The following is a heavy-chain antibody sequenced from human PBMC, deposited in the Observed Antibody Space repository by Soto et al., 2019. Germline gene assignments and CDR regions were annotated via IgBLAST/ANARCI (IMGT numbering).Heavy chain of an antibody. D-gene: IGHD4-17*01. CDR3: AREGALLYGGNPDYYYTVGV. Sequence: ASVKVSCKASGYTFTRSGISWARQAPGQGPEWMGWISSYNGDTNYAQTFQGRVTMTTDTSTSTAYMELRSLRSDDTAVYYCAREGALLYGGNPDYYYTVGVWGQGTTVTVSS. J-gene: IGHJ6*02. V-gene: IGHV1-18*01. CDR1: GYTFTRSG. CDR2: ISSYNGDT.